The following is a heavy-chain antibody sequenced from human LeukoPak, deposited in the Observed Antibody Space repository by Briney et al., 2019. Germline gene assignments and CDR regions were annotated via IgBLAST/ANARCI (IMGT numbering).Heavy chain of an antibody. CDR3: AKDVWVDTTGRYPNLMRGLDV. CDR1: GFSFDDYP. D-gene: IGHD1-1*01. CDR2: SSWNSGIK. V-gene: IGHV3-9*01. J-gene: IGHJ6*04. Sequence: GRSLRLSCPASGFSFDDYPMDWLRQAPGRGLEWVAGSSWNSGIKDYLASVKGRFTISRDNAKKSLYLQMKSLRAEDTALYYCAKDVWVDTTGRYPNLMRGLDVWGGGTGVSVSS.